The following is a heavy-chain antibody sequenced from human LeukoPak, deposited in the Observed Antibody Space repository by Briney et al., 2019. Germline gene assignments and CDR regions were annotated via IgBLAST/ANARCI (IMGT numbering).Heavy chain of an antibody. CDR2: IYSGGST. J-gene: IGHJ6*02. CDR3: ARDLREDYGNPPYYYYGMDV. Sequence: PGGSLRLSCAASGFTVSSNYMSWVRQAPGKGLEWVSVIYSGGSTYYADSVKGRFTISRDNSKNTLYLQMNSLRAEDTAVYYCARDLREDYGNPPYYYYGMDVWGQGTTVTVSS. CDR1: GFTVSSNY. D-gene: IGHD4-11*01. V-gene: IGHV3-53*01.